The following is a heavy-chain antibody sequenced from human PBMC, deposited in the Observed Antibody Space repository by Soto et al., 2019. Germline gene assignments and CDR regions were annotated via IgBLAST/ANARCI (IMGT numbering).Heavy chain of an antibody. CDR2: IYDSGRT. J-gene: IGHJ5*02. Sequence: PSETLSLTYTVSGGSIRDSIHYWGLIRQTPGKGLEWLGSIYDSGRTYEKKSIKSRVTISVDTSKNHLSLKLRSVTADDTDVYYCERHGGSGWYAASWFDTWGQGTLVTVSS. V-gene: IGHV4-39*01. CDR3: ERHGGSGWYAASWFDT. CDR1: GGSIRDSIHY. D-gene: IGHD6-19*01.